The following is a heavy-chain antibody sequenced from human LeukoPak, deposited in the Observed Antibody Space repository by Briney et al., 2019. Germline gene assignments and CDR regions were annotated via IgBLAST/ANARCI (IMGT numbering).Heavy chain of an antibody. D-gene: IGHD4-23*01. J-gene: IGHJ4*02. Sequence: PGRSLRLSCAASGFTFSTYAMHWVRQAPGKGLEWVAVISYDGSSKYYADSVKGRFTISRDNAKNTLYLQMNSLRAEDTAVYYCARARVETVVPFEDWGQGTLVTVSS. CDR1: GFTFSTYA. CDR3: ARARVETVVPFED. V-gene: IGHV3-30*04. CDR2: ISYDGSSK.